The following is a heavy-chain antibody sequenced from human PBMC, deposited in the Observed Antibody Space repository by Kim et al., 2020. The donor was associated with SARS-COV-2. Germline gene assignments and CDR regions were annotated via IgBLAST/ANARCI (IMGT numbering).Heavy chain of an antibody. Sequence: LKRRVTISVDTSKNQFSLKLSSVAAADTAVYYCARGRVVVVTAKPAAFDIWGQGTMVTVSS. V-gene: IGHV4-34*01. CDR3: ARGRVVVVTAKPAAFDI. D-gene: IGHD2-21*02. J-gene: IGHJ3*02.